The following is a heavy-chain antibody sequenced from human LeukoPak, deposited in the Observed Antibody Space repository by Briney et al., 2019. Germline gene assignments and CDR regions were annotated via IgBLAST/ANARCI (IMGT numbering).Heavy chain of an antibody. CDR2: ISGNSVTI. CDR1: GFTFSTYA. CDR3: VQQGSKVFDF. V-gene: IGHV3-48*01. J-gene: IGHJ4*02. D-gene: IGHD6-13*01. Sequence: GGSLRLSCAASGFTFSTYAMNWVRQAPGKGLEWVSYISGNSVTIYYADSVRGRFTISRDNTKNSLYLQMNSLRVEDTALYYCVQQGSKVFDFRGQGTLVTVSS.